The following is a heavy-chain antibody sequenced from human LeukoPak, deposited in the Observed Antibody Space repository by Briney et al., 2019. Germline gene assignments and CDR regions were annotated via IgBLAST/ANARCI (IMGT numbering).Heavy chain of an antibody. J-gene: IGHJ4*02. CDR3: ARVSGSGWTFYSADY. CDR1: GYTFTSYY. D-gene: IGHD6-19*01. Sequence: ASVKVSCKASGYTFTSYYMHWVRQAPGQGLEWMGIINPSGGSTSYAQKFQGRVTMTRDTSTSTVYMELSSLRSEDTAVYYCARVSGSGWTFYSADYWGQGTLVTVSS. CDR2: INPSGGST. V-gene: IGHV1-46*01.